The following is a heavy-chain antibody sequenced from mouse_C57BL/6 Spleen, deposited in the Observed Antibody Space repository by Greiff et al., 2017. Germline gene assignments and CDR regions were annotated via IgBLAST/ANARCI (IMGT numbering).Heavy chain of an antibody. CDR2: IWTGGGT. CDR1: GFSLTSYA. V-gene: IGHV2-9-1*01. J-gene: IGHJ4*01. Sequence: QVQLQQSGPGLVAPSQCLSITCTVSGFSLTSYAISWVRQPPGKGLEWLGVIWTGGGTNYNSALNSRLNISKDNSKSQVFLKMHSLQTDDTARYYCARYYYCSSPYCYAMDYWGQGTSVTVSS. CDR3: ARYYYCSSPYCYAMDY. D-gene: IGHD1-1*01.